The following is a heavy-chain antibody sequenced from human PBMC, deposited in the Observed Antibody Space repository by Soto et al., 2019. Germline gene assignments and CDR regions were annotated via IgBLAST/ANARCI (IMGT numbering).Heavy chain of an antibody. D-gene: IGHD6-13*01. Sequence: PGGSLRLSCTTSGFNFGDYAMSWFRQAPGKGLEWIGFIRSKVYGGTPEHAASMKGRFIISRDDSKSIAYLQMNSLKTEDTAVYYYTRGIHLGYSSSWPDYWGQGTLVTVS. J-gene: IGHJ4*02. CDR2: IRSKVYGGTP. V-gene: IGHV3-49*03. CDR1: GFNFGDYA. CDR3: TRGIHLGYSSSWPDY.